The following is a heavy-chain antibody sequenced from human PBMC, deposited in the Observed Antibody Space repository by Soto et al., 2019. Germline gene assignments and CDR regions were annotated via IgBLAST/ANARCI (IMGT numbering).Heavy chain of an antibody. J-gene: IGHJ6*02. CDR2: ISSIGST. D-gene: IGHD3-9*01. Sequence: SETLSLTCTVSGGSISSGDYFWSWIRQSPGKGLEWIGYISSIGSTYYNPSLKSRVSVSRDTSKNQFSLKLSSVTTTDTAVYYCARGLVIRPYYYHGMDVWVQGTTVTVSS. CDR3: ARGLVIRPYYYHGMDV. V-gene: IGHV4-30-4*01. CDR1: GGSISSGDYF.